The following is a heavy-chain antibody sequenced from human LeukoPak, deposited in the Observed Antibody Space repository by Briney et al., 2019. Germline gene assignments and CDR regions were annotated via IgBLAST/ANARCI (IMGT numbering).Heavy chain of an antibody. CDR2: ISSSGDII. Sequence: GGSLRLSCAASGFIFSTHSMNWVRQAAGKGLEWISYISSSGDIIYYADSVKGRFTISRDDAKNSLYLQMNSLRAEDTAVYYCASLYGSGPNWFDPWGQGTLVTVSS. CDR3: ASLYGSGPNWFDP. J-gene: IGHJ5*02. D-gene: IGHD3-10*01. CDR1: GFIFSTHS. V-gene: IGHV3-48*01.